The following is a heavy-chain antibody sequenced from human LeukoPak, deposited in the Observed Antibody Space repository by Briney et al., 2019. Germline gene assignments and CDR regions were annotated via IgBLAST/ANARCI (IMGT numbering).Heavy chain of an antibody. Sequence: SETLSLTCAVYGGSFIGYYWSWIRQPPGKGLEWIGEINHSGSTNYNPSLKSRVTISVDTSKNQFSLKLSSVTAADTAVYYCARGQGAEVDYWGQGTLVTVSS. CDR3: ARGQGAEVDY. J-gene: IGHJ4*02. V-gene: IGHV4-34*01. CDR2: INHSGST. D-gene: IGHD1-26*01. CDR1: GGSFIGYY.